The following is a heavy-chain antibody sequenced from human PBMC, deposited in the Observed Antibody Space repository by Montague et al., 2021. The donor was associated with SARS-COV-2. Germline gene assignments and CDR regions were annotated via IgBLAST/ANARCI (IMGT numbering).Heavy chain of an antibody. D-gene: IGHD3-22*01. CDR2: ISRSGSII. CDR3: AKDGFLYDTSGNLKSYNGMDV. CDR1: GFIFNDYE. J-gene: IGHJ6*02. V-gene: IGHV3-48*03. Sequence: RLSWSASGFIFNDYEMNWVRQAPGKGLEWVSYISRSGSIIYYADSVKGRFTISRDNTKKSLFLQMKRLRAKDTAIYFCAKDGFLYDTSGNLKSYNGMDVWGQGTAVTVS.